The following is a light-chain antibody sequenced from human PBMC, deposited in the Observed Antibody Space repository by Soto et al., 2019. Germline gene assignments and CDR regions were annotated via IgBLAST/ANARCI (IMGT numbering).Light chain of an antibody. CDR1: SSDVGGYNY. V-gene: IGLV2-14*03. CDR2: DVT. J-gene: IGLJ1*01. CDR3: SSYTSSNTRG. Sequence: QSALTQPASVSGSPGQSITISCTGTSSDVGGYNYVSWYQQHPGKAPKLMIYDVTNRPSGVSNCFSGSKSGNTASLTISGLQADDEADYYCSSYTSSNTRGFGSGTKVTVL.